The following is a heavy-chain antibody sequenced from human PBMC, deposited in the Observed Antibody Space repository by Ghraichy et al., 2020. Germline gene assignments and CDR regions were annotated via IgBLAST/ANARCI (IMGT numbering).Heavy chain of an antibody. J-gene: IGHJ5*02. D-gene: IGHD3-3*01. V-gene: IGHV3-66*01. CDR1: GFTVSSNY. Sequence: GGYLRLSCAASGFTVSSNYMSWVRQAPGKGLEWVSVIYSGGSTYYADSVKGRFTISRDNSKNTLYLQMNSLRAEDTAVYYCARDREGYDFWSGYRWFDPWGQGTLVTVSS. CDR2: IYSGGST. CDR3: ARDREGYDFWSGYRWFDP.